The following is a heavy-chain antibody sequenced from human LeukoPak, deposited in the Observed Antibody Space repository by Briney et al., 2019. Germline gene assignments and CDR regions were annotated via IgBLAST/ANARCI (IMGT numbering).Heavy chain of an antibody. CDR2: IYYSGST. D-gene: IGHD6-6*01. Sequence: SETLSLTCTVSGGSISRSGYYWSWIRQHPGKGLEWIGYIYYSGSTYYNPSLKSRVTISVDTSKNQFSLKLSSVTAADTAVYYCARDLRSSSSSGINYYGMDVWGQGTTVTVSS. V-gene: IGHV4-31*03. CDR3: ARDLRSSSSSGINYYGMDV. CDR1: GGSISRSGYY. J-gene: IGHJ6*02.